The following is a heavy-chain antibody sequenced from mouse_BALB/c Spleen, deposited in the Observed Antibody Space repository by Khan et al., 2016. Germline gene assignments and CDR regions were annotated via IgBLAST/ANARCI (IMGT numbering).Heavy chain of an antibody. D-gene: IGHD4-1*01. CDR3: NAGWLGRDYYAIDY. V-gene: IGHV14-4*02. J-gene: IGHJ4*01. CDR1: AFNIIDYF. Sequence: VQLQQSGAELVRSGASVKLSCTASAFNIIDYFMHWVKQRPEQGLEWIGWIDHENGDTEYAPKFQGKATMTADTSYNTAYLQISSLTSEDTDVYYCNAGWLGRDYYAIDYWPQGTSVTVSS. CDR2: IDHENGDT.